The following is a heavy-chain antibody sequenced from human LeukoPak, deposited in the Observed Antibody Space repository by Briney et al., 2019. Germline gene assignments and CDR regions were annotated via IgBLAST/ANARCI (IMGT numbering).Heavy chain of an antibody. CDR3: ARLSSGSHPNFDY. CDR2: IYYSGST. D-gene: IGHD3-22*01. J-gene: IGHJ4*02. CDR1: GGSISSSSYY. V-gene: IGHV4-39*01. Sequence: SSETLSLTCTVSGGSISSSSYYWGWIRQPPEKGLEWIGSIYYSGSTYYNPSLKSRVTISVDTSKNQFSLKLRSVTAADTAVYYCARLSSGSHPNFDYWGQGTLVTVSS.